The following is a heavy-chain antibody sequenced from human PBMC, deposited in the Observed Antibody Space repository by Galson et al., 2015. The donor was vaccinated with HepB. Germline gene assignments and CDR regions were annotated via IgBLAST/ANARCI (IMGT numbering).Heavy chain of an antibody. CDR3: ARSPELLWFGELWGQAWFDP. D-gene: IGHD3-10*01. Sequence: SVKVSCKASGYTFTSYAMHWVRQAPGQRLEWMGWINAGNGNTKYSQKFQGRVTITRGTSASTAYMELSSLRSEDTAVYYCARSPELLWFGELWGQAWFDPWGQGTLVTVSS. CDR1: GYTFTSYA. V-gene: IGHV1-3*01. J-gene: IGHJ5*02. CDR2: INAGNGNT.